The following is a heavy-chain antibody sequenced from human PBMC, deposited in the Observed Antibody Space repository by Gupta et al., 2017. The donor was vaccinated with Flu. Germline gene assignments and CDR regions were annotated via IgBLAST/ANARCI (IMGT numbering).Heavy chain of an antibody. Sequence: QLQLVEYGGGVVQFGTSLRLSCAASVFTFSSYRMHWARQAPGKGLEWVADIASDGSHKDYADSVRGRFTISRDNAKNTLSLEMDSLRVEDTAVYYCAKDGPWTASCPYYCYYMDVWGKGTTGTGAS. CDR3: AKDGPWTASCPYYCYYMDV. V-gene: IGHV3-30*18. CDR1: VFTFSSYR. D-gene: IGHD2-2*01. CDR2: IASDGSHK. J-gene: IGHJ6*03.